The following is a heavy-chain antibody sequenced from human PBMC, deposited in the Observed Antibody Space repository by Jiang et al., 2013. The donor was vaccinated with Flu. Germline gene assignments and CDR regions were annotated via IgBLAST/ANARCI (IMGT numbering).Heavy chain of an antibody. D-gene: IGHD3-16*01. CDR3: AKIVGIDSSGGFTYYYGMDV. Sequence: FSTYAMSWVRLAPGKGLEWVSTISGSGGSTYYADSVKGRFTISRDNSWNTLFLQMNSLRAEDTAVYYCAKIVGIDSSGGFTYYYGMDVWGQGTTVTVSS. V-gene: IGHV3-23*01. J-gene: IGHJ6*02. CDR1: FSTYA. CDR2: ISGSGGST.